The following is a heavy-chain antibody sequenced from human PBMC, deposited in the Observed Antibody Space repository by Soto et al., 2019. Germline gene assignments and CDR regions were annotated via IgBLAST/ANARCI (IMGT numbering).Heavy chain of an antibody. J-gene: IGHJ1*01. CDR3: ARYEQYYQH. Sequence: SETLSLTCTVSGGSISSYYWSWIRQPPGKRLEWIGYIYYSGRTNYNPSLNSRVTMSADTSKNQFSLKLSSVTAADTAVYYCARYEQYYQHWGHGTLVTVSS. V-gene: IGHV4-59*08. CDR1: GGSISSYY. D-gene: IGHD3-16*01. CDR2: IYYSGRT.